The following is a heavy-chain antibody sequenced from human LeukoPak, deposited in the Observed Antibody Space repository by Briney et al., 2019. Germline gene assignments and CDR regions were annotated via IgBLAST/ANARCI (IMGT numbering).Heavy chain of an antibody. CDR1: GGSVSSGGYS. V-gene: IGHV4-30-2*01. J-gene: IGHJ4*02. CDR2: IYRSGST. D-gene: IGHD5-18*01. CDR3: ARGGYSYGDYFDY. Sequence: SQTLSLTCAVSGGSVSSGGYSWSWIRQPPGKGLEWIGYIYRSGSTYYNPSLKSRVTISVDRSKNQFSLKLSSVTAADTAVYYCARGGYSYGDYFDYWGQGTLVTVSS.